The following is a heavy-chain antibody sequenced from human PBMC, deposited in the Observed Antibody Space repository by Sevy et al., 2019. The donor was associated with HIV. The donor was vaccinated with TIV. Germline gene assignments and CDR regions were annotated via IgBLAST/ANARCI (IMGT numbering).Heavy chain of an antibody. CDR2: INHSGST. J-gene: IGHJ6*02. Sequence: SETLSLTCAVYGGSFSGYYWSWIRQPPGKGLEWIGEINHSGSTNYNPSLKSRVTISVDTSKNQFSLKLSSVTAADTAVYYCAREGLWFGDASGMDVWGQRTTVTVSS. V-gene: IGHV4-34*01. CDR1: GGSFSGYY. D-gene: IGHD3-10*01. CDR3: AREGLWFGDASGMDV.